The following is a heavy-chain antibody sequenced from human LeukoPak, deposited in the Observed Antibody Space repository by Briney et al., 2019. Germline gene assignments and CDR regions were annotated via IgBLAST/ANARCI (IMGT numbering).Heavy chain of an antibody. CDR1: GGSISSSNW. D-gene: IGHD3-10*01. CDR3: AKMIVVPTHCYGSGSSLEYNWFDP. CDR2: IYHSGST. V-gene: IGHV4-4*02. J-gene: IGHJ5*02. Sequence: SETLSLTCAVSGGSISSSNWWSWVRPPPGKGLEWIGEIYHSGSTNYNPSLKSRVTISVDTSKNQFSLKLSSVTAADTAVYYCAKMIVVPTHCYGSGSSLEYNWFDPWGQGTLVTVSS.